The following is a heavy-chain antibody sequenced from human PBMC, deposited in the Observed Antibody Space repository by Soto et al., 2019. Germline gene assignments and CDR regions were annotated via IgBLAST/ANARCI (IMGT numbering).Heavy chain of an antibody. Sequence: GGSLRLSCAASGFTFSSYGMHWVRQAPGKGLEWVAVIWYDGSNKYYADSVKGRFTISRDNSKNTLYLQMNSLRVEDTAVYYCARGTPSYYDFWSGYLGPYYYYYGMDVWGQGTTVTVSS. V-gene: IGHV3-33*01. D-gene: IGHD3-3*01. CDR2: IWYDGSNK. CDR1: GFTFSSYG. J-gene: IGHJ6*02. CDR3: ARGTPSYYDFWSGYLGPYYYYYGMDV.